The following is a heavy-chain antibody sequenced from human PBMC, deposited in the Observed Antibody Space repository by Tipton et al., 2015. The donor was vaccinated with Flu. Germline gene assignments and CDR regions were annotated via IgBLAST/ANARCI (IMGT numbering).Heavy chain of an antibody. CDR2: VYDDGRK. CDR1: GFTVSTSY. D-gene: IGHD1-14*01. Sequence: SLRLSCAVSGFTVSTSYMSWVRQPPGKGLEWVSIVYDDGRKYYADSVEGRFAISRDNSKNILYLQMNSLRADDTAVYFCARDEGGTYPDWGPGTLVTVSS. CDR3: ARDEGGTYPD. J-gene: IGHJ4*02. V-gene: IGHV3-53*01.